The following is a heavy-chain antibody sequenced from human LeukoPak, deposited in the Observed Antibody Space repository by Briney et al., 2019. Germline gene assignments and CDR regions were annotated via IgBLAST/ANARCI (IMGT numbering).Heavy chain of an antibody. Sequence: GGSLRLSCAASGFTFSSYAMHWVRQAPGKGLEWVAVISYDGSNKYYADSVKGRFTISRDNSKNTLYLQMNSLRAEDTAVYYCAKGYSGYDRPNDSDYWGQGTLVTVSS. V-gene: IGHV3-30-3*01. CDR2: ISYDGSNK. D-gene: IGHD5-12*01. J-gene: IGHJ4*02. CDR1: GFTFSSYA. CDR3: AKGYSGYDRPNDSDY.